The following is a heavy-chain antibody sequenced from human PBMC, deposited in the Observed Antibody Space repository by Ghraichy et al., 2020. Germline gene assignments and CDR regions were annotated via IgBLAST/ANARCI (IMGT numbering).Heavy chain of an antibody. Sequence: ASVKVSCKVSGYTLTELSMHWVRQAPGKGLEWMGGFDPEDGETIYAQKFQGRVTMTEDTSTDTAYMELSSLRSEDTAVYYCATVTLSLGQWLGLGAFDIWGQGTMVTVSS. CDR3: ATVTLSLGQWLGLGAFDI. CDR1: GYTLTELS. CDR2: FDPEDGET. V-gene: IGHV1-24*01. J-gene: IGHJ3*02. D-gene: IGHD6-19*01.